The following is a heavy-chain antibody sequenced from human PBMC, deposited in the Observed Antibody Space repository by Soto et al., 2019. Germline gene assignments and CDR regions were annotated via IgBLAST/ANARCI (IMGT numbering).Heavy chain of an antibody. CDR3: ARSTYGDYRNYFDY. J-gene: IGHJ4*02. CDR1: GNSFTNYW. D-gene: IGHD4-17*01. CDR2: IYPGDSDT. V-gene: IGHV5-51*01. Sequence: GESLKISCKGSGNSFTNYWIGWVRQMPGRGLEWMGIIYPGDSDTRYSPSFQGQVTISADKSINTAYLHWSSLRASDTAMYYCARSTYGDYRNYFDYWGQGTLVTAPQ.